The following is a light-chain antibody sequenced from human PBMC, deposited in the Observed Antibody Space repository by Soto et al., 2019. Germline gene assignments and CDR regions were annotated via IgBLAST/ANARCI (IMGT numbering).Light chain of an antibody. CDR1: QSVNSY. CDR2: DAS. V-gene: IGKV3-11*01. J-gene: IGKJ4*01. CDR3: QQRGSWPLP. Sequence: PGERATLSCRASQSVNSYLAWYQQKPGQAPRLLIYDASNRATGVPSRFSGSASGTDFTLTISSLEPEDFAVYYCQQRGSWPLPFGGGTKVEIK.